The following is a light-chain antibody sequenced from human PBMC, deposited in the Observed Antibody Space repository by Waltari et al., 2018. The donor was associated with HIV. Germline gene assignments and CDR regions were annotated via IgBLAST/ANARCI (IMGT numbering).Light chain of an antibody. V-gene: IGLV4-69*02. CDR3: QTWDTGPWV. J-gene: IGLJ3*02. CDR2: LNSDDSH. CDR1: SRHSNYA. Sequence: QLILTQSHSASASLGAAVKLTCILSSRHSNYAIAWHQHQPEKGPRFLVKLNSDDSHSKGYEIADRFSGSCSGAERYLTISSRQADDEADYYCQTWDTGPWVFGGGTKLTGL.